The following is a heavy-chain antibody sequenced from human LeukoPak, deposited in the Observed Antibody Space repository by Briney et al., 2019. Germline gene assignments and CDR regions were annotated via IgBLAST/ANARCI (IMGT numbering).Heavy chain of an antibody. J-gene: IGHJ4*02. CDR2: IYPYSGDT. CDR1: GYTFTGYY. Sequence: ASVKVSCKASGYTFTGYYIHWVRQAPGQGLEWMGWIYPYSGDTNYAQNFQGRVTMTRDTSINTAYMELNRLGSDDTAVYYCAPATFTFDHWGQGTLVTVSS. D-gene: IGHD2-2*01. V-gene: IGHV1-2*02. CDR3: APATFTFDH.